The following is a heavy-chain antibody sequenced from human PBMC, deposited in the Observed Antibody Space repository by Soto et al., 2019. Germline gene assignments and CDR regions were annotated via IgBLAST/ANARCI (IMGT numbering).Heavy chain of an antibody. CDR1: GDSVSSNGAC. CDR3: ARVHCSAGTCLDGLDF. Sequence: PSQTLSLTCVISGDSVSSNGACWNWIRQSPSRGLQWLGRIYYRSKWFHDYAASVESRMAINPDTSRNRFSLQLNYVTPEDTAVYYCARVHCSAGTCLDGLDFWGQGTTVTVSS. J-gene: IGHJ6*02. CDR2: IYYRSKWFH. V-gene: IGHV6-1*01. D-gene: IGHD2-15*01.